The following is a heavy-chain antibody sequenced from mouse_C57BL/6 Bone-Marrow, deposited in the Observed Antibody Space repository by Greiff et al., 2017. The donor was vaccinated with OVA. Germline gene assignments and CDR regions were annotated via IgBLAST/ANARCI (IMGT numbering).Heavy chain of an antibody. D-gene: IGHD2-2*01. J-gene: IGHJ2*01. V-gene: IGHV1-19*01. CDR2: INPYTGGT. CDR3: ARRWLRRYFDY. Sequence: VQLLQSGPVLVKPGASVKMSCKASGYTFTDYYMNWVQQSHGKSLEWIGVINPYTGGTSYNQKFKGKATLTVDKSSSTAYMELNSLTSEDSAVYYCARRWLRRYFDYWGQGTTLTVSS. CDR1: GYTFTDYY.